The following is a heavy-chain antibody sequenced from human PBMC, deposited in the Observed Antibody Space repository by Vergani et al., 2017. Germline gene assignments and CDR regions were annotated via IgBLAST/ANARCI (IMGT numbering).Heavy chain of an antibody. CDR3: ARVGYSSGWYEFDP. CDR1: GGSISSSNW. J-gene: IGHJ5*02. V-gene: IGHV4-4*02. CDR2: IYHSGST. D-gene: IGHD6-19*01. Sequence: QVQLQESGPGLVKPSGTLSLTCAVSGGSISSSNWWSWVRQPPGKGLEWIGEIYHSGSTNYNPSLKRRGTITVDKSKNQFSLRLSSVTAAYTAVYYCARVGYSSGWYEFDPWGQGTLVTVSS.